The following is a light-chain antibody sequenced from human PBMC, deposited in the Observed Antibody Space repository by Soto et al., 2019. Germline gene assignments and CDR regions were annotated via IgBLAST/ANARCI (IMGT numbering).Light chain of an antibody. V-gene: IGKV3-20*01. CDR2: GAS. CDR3: QQYGNSLPWT. CDR1: QSVSNNY. Sequence: EIFLTHSPGTLSLSPGERATLSCRASQSVSNNYLGWYQQKPGQAPRLLVYGASRRATGIPDRFSGSGSGTDFTLTISGLEAEDFAVYYCQQYGNSLPWTFGQGTKVDIK. J-gene: IGKJ1*01.